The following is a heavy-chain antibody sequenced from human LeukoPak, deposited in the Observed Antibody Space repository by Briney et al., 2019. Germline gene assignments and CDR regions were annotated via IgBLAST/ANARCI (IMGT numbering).Heavy chain of an antibody. CDR2: INHSGST. V-gene: IGHV4-34*01. CDR3: ARELKGRGYDYGGHYHYYMDV. Sequence: SETLSLTCSVSGDSITGYYWGWIRQPPGKGLEWLGEINHSGSTNYNPSLKSRVTISVDTSKNQFSLKLSSVTAADTAVYYCARELKGRGYDYGGHYHYYMDVWGTGTTVTVSS. J-gene: IGHJ6*03. D-gene: IGHD5-18*01. CDR1: GDSITGYY.